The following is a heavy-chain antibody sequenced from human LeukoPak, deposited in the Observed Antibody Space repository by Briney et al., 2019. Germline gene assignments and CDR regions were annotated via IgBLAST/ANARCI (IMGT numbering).Heavy chain of an antibody. CDR2: IYYSGST. Sequence: PSETLSLTCTVSGGSISSGGYYWSWIRQHPGEGLEWVGYIYYSGSTYYNPSLKSRVTISVDTSKNQFSLKLSSVTAADTAVYYCARGPGAYSRDAFDIWGQGTMVTVSS. J-gene: IGHJ3*02. CDR3: ARGPGAYSRDAFDI. CDR1: GGSISSGGYY. V-gene: IGHV4-31*03. D-gene: IGHD6-13*01.